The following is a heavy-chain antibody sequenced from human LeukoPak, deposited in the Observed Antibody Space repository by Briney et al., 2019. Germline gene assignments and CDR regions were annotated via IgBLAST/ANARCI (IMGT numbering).Heavy chain of an antibody. V-gene: IGHV3-30*02. J-gene: IGHJ4*02. D-gene: IGHD2-21*01. CDR3: APRVVVITAPFDY. CDR1: GFTFSSFG. Sequence: GGSLRFSCAASGFTFSSFGMHWVRQAPGKGLEWVAFIRYDGTDKYYADSVKGRFTISRDNSKNTLYLQMNSLRPEDTAVYYCAPRVVVITAPFDYWGQGTLVTVSS. CDR2: IRYDGTDK.